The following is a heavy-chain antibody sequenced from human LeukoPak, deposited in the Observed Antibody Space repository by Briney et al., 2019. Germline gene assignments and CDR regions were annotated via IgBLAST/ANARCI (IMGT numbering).Heavy chain of an antibody. D-gene: IGHD6-13*01. J-gene: IGHJ4*02. Sequence: GGSLRLSCAASGFTFSSYSMNWVRQAPGKGLEWVSYISSSSSTIYYADSVKGRFTISRDNAKNSLYLQMNSLRAEDTAVYYCARDPYSSSWSENFDYWGQGTLVTVSS. CDR2: ISSSSSTI. V-gene: IGHV3-48*04. CDR1: GFTFSSYS. CDR3: ARDPYSSSWSENFDY.